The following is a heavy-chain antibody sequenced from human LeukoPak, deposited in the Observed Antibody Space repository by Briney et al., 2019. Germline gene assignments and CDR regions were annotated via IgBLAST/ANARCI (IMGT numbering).Heavy chain of an antibody. V-gene: IGHV4-59*12. J-gene: IGHJ4*02. D-gene: IGHD6-13*01. CDR2: IYYSGST. CDR1: GGSISSYY. CDR3: ARGRVAAAAIDY. Sequence: PSETLSLTCTVSGGSISSYYWSWIRQPPGKGLEWIGYIYYSGSTNYNPSLKSRVTISVDTSKNQFSLKLSSVTAADTAVYYCARGRVAAAAIDYWGQGTLVTVSS.